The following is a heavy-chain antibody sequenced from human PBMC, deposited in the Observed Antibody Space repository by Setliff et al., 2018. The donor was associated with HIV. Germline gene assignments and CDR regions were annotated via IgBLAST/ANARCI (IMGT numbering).Heavy chain of an antibody. V-gene: IGHV4-61*02. CDR2: AYTSGST. J-gene: IGHJ4*02. D-gene: IGHD5-12*01. Sequence: ASETLSLTCTVSGYTIINGAYYWNWIRQPAGKGLEWIGRAYTSGSTNYNPSLKSRVTISVDTSKNRFSLSLSSVTAADTAVYYCARGYTGYDSESFGYWGQGTLVTVSS. CDR3: ARGYTGYDSESFGY. CDR1: GYTIINGAYY.